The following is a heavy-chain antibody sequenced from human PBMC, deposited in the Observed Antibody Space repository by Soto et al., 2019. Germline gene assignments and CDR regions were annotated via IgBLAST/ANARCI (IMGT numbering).Heavy chain of an antibody. CDR2: IWYDGSNK. CDR1: GFTFSSYG. V-gene: IGHV3-33*06. CDR3: AKGIRRGVDIVVVPVPKSGMDV. D-gene: IGHD2-2*03. J-gene: IGHJ6*02. Sequence: PGGSLRLSCAASGFTFSSYGMHWVRQAPGKGLEWVAVIWYDGSNKYYADSVKGRFTISRDNSKNTLYLQMNSLRAEDTAVYYCAKGIRRGVDIVVVPVPKSGMDVWGQGTTVPVSS.